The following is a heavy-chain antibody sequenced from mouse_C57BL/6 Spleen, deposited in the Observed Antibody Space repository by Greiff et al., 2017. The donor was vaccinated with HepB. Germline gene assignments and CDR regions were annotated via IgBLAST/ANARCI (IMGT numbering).Heavy chain of an antibody. CDR3: TRLGPGAYYYAMDY. J-gene: IGHJ4*01. CDR1: GYTFTDYE. D-gene: IGHD4-1*01. V-gene: IGHV1-15*01. CDR2: IDPETGGT. Sequence: QVQLQQSGAELVRPGASVTLSCKASGYTFTDYEMHWVKQTPVHGLEWIGAIDPETGGTAYNQKFKGKAILTADKSSSTAYMELRSLTSEDSAVYYCTRLGPGAYYYAMDYWGQGTSVTVSS.